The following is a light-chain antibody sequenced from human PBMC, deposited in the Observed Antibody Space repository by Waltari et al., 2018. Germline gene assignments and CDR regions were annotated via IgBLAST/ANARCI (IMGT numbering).Light chain of an antibody. V-gene: IGLV1-44*01. CDR3: AAWDDILDGYV. J-gene: IGLJ1*01. Sequence: QSVLTQPPSASGTPGQRVTISCSGSNSTVGSKTVPWFHPVPGPAPKPLMYNNSQRPSGVPDRFSGSKSGTSASLAISGLQSADEAEYYCAAWDDILDGYVFGPGTKVTVL. CDR2: NNS. CDR1: NSTVGSKT.